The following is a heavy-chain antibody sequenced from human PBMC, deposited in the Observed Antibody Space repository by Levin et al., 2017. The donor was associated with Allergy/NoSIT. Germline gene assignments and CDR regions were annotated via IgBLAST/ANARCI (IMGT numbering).Heavy chain of an antibody. J-gene: IGHJ4*02. CDR2: ISYDGSNK. V-gene: IGHV3-30-3*01. CDR1: GFTFSSYA. D-gene: IGHD2-15*01. CDR3: AREGDCSGGSCFDY. Sequence: GGSLRLSCAASGFTFSSYAMHWVRQAPGKGLEWVAVISYDGSNKYYADSVKGRFTISRDNSKNTLYLQMNSLRAEDTAVYYCAREGDCSGGSCFDYWGQGTLVTVSS.